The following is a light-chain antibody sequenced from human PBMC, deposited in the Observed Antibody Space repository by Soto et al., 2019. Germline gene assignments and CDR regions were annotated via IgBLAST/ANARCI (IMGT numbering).Light chain of an antibody. Sequence: QSVLTQSPSASASLGASVKLTCTLSSGHSRNAIAWHQQQPEKGPRYLMRVNSDGSHNKGDGIPDRFSGSSSGAERYLTISSLQSEDEADYYCQAWDAGIQLFGGGTQLTVL. CDR2: VNSDGSH. CDR3: QAWDAGIQL. V-gene: IGLV4-69*01. J-gene: IGLJ3*02. CDR1: SGHSRNA.